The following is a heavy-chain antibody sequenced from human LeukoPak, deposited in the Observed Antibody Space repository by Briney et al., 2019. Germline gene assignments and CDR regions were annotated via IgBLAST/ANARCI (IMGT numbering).Heavy chain of an antibody. CDR3: ARAPWSARELGAFDI. V-gene: IGHV7-4-1*02. CDR2: INTNTGNP. CDR1: GYTFTSYA. J-gene: IGHJ3*02. D-gene: IGHD7-27*01. Sequence: ASVTVSCKASGYTFTSYAMNWVRQAPGQGLEWMGWINTNTGNPTYAQGFTGRFVFSLDTSVSTAYLQISSLKAEDTAVYYCARAPWSARELGAFDIWGQGTMVTVSS.